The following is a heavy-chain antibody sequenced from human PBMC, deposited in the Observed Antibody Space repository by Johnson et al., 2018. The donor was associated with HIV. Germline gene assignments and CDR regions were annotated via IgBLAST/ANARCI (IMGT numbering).Heavy chain of an antibody. J-gene: IGHJ3*02. D-gene: IGHD2-15*01. CDR2: IRSKTNTYAT. Sequence: VQLVESGGGVVRPGGSLRLSCAAFGFTFDDYGMSWVRQAPEKGLEWIGNIRSKTNTYATEYAASVKGRFTISRDDSQNTAYLQMNSLKTEDTAVYYCSKFVGYCSGGGCYTPGDIWGQGTMVTVSS. CDR1: GFTFDDYG. V-gene: IGHV3-73*01. CDR3: SKFVGYCSGGGCYTPGDI.